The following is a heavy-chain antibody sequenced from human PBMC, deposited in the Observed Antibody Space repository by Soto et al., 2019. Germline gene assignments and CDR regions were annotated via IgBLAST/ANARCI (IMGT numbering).Heavy chain of an antibody. J-gene: IGHJ5*02. CDR1: GGSVSSGSYY. CDR3: ARDRIGLRYFDWSNWFDP. V-gene: IGHV4-61*01. Sequence: SETLSLTCTVSGGSVSSGSYYWSWIRQPPGKGLEWIGYIYYSGSTNYNPSLKSRVTISVDTSKNQFSLKLGSVTAADTAVYYCARDRIGLRYFDWSNWFDPWGQGTLVTVSS. CDR2: IYYSGST. D-gene: IGHD3-9*01.